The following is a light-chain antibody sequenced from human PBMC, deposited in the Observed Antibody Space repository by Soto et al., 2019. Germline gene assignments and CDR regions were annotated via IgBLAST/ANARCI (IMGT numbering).Light chain of an antibody. J-gene: IGLJ1*01. CDR3: SSYTSSITYV. V-gene: IGLV2-14*03. CDR2: DVS. CDR1: SSDVGGYNW. Sequence: QSVLTQPASVSGSPGQSITISCTGTSSDVGGYNWVSWYQQHPGKAPKLMIYDVSNRPSGVSNRFSGSKSGNTASLTISGLQAEDEADYYCSSYTSSITYVFGPGTKVTVL.